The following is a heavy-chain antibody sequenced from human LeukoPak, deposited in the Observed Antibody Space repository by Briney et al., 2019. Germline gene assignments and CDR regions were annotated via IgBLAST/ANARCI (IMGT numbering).Heavy chain of an antibody. CDR3: AIRIQLWESGLIDY. CDR2: IYYSGST. J-gene: IGHJ4*02. D-gene: IGHD5-18*01. Sequence: PSETLSLTCTVSGGSISSSSYYWGWIRRPPGKGLEWIGSIYYSGSTYYNPSLKSRVTISVDTSKNQFSLKLSSVTAADTAVYYCAIRIQLWESGLIDYWGQGTLVTVSS. V-gene: IGHV4-39*01. CDR1: GGSISSSSYY.